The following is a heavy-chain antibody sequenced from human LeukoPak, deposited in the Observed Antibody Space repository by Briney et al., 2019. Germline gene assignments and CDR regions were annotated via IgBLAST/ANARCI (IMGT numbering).Heavy chain of an antibody. CDR2: ISYDGSNK. J-gene: IGHJ4*02. CDR1: GFTFSSYG. V-gene: IGHV3-30*18. D-gene: IGHD1-26*01. Sequence: GGSLRLSCAASGFTFSSYGMHWVRPAPGKGLEWVAVISYDGSNKYYADSVKGRFTISRDNSKNTLYLQMNSLRAEDTAVYYCAKYSGSYYSPIDYWGQGTLVTVSS. CDR3: AKYSGSYYSPIDY.